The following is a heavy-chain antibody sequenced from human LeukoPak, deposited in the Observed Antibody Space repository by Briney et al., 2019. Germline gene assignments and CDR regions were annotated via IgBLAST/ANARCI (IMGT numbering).Heavy chain of an antibody. CDR1: GVSTNTYYY. D-gene: IGHD3-9*01. V-gene: IGHV4-4*07. Sequence: PSETLSLTCTVSGVSTNTYYYWSWIRQPAGKGLEWIGRIYTSGSTNYNPSLKSRVTISVDTSKNQFSLKLSSVTAADTAVYYCARVNILTGYFMDVWGKGTTVTVSS. CDR2: IYTSGST. J-gene: IGHJ6*03. CDR3: ARVNILTGYFMDV.